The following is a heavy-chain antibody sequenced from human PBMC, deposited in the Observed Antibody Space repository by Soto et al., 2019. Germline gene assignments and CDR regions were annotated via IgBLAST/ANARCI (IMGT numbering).Heavy chain of an antibody. V-gene: IGHV1-3*01. Sequence: ASVKVSCKASGYTFTSYAMHWVRQAPGQRLEWMGWINAGNGNTKYSQKFQGRVTITRDTSASTAYMELSSLRSEDTAVYYCARNGVATYYDFWSGYSGYFDYWGQGTLVTVS. CDR2: INAGNGNT. CDR1: GYTFTSYA. CDR3: ARNGVATYYDFWSGYSGYFDY. D-gene: IGHD3-3*01. J-gene: IGHJ4*02.